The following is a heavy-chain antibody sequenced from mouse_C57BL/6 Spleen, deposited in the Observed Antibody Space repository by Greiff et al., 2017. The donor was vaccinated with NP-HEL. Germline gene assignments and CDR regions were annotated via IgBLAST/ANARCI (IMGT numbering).Heavy chain of an antibody. CDR3: VRTTYDYLDY. J-gene: IGHJ2*01. Sequence: EVQVVESGGGLVQPKGSLKLSCAASGFSFNTYAMNWVRQAPGKGLEWVARIRSKSNNYATYYADSVKDRFTISRDDSESMLYLQMNNLKTEDTAMYYCVRTTYDYLDYWGQGTTLTVSS. CDR2: IRSKSNNYAT. CDR1: GFSFNTYA. D-gene: IGHD2-3*01. V-gene: IGHV10-1*01.